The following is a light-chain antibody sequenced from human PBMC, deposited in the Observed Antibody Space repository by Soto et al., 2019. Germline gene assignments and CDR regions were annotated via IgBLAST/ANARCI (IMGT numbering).Light chain of an antibody. Sequence: IQMTQSSSTLSASVGDRLTITSRASQSLSSWLAWYQQKPGKAPKLLIYDASSLESGVPSRFSGSGSGTEFTLTISSLQPDDGATYYGQQSNNFPFTFGGGTKVDIK. CDR2: DAS. CDR1: QSLSSW. J-gene: IGKJ4*01. CDR3: QQSNNFPFT. V-gene: IGKV1-5*01.